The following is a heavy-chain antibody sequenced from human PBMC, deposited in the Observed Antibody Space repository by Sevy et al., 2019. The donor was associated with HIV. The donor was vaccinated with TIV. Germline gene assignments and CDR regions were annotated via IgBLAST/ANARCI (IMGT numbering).Heavy chain of an antibody. D-gene: IGHD2-8*01. V-gene: IGHV3-21*01. CDR2: IDTSSAYI. Sequence: GGSLRLSCAASGFSFSGYSFNWVRQAPGKGLEWVSSIDTSSAYIYSAGSVKGRFTISRDNAKNLLYLQMSSLRAEDRAVYFCARVNCTNGVCFQGYYYYGLDVWGQGTTVTVSS. CDR3: ARVNCTNGVCFQGYYYYGLDV. CDR1: GFSFSGYS. J-gene: IGHJ6*02.